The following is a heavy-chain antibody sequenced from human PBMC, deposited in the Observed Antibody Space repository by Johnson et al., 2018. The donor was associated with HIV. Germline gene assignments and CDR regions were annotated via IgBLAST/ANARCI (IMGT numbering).Heavy chain of an antibody. V-gene: IGHV3-66*01. D-gene: IGHD5-18*01. CDR2: IYSGDTT. J-gene: IGHJ3*02. CDR3: ARAYSYGAFDI. Sequence: EWVSIIYSGDTTYYADSVKGRFTISRDNSKNTLYLQMNSLRAEDTAVYYCARAYSYGAFDIWGLGTKVTVSS.